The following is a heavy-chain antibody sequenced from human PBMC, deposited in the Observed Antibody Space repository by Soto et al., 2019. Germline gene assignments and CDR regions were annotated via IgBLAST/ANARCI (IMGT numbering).Heavy chain of an antibody. CDR1: GYTFTSYG. Sequence: ASVKVSCKASGYTFTSYGISWVRQAPGQGLEWMGWISAYNGNTNYAQKLQGRVTMTTDTSTSTAYMELRSLRSDDAAVYCCARVFDFWSGSYNWFDPWGQGTLVTVSS. CDR3: ARVFDFWSGSYNWFDP. D-gene: IGHD3-3*01. V-gene: IGHV1-18*01. J-gene: IGHJ5*02. CDR2: ISAYNGNT.